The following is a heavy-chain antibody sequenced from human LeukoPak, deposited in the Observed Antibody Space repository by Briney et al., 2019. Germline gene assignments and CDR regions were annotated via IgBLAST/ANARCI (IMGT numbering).Heavy chain of an antibody. Sequence: PGRSLRLSCAASGFTFSSYAMHWVRQAPGKGLEWVAVISYDGSNKYYAEFVKGRFTISIDNSKNTLYLQMNSLRAEDTAVYYCARVFPQYYYHNSDYIGVDYWGQGTLVTVSS. J-gene: IGHJ4*02. D-gene: IGHD3-22*01. CDR3: ARVFPQYYYHNSDYIGVDY. CDR1: GFTFSSYA. V-gene: IGHV3-30-3*01. CDR2: ISYDGSNK.